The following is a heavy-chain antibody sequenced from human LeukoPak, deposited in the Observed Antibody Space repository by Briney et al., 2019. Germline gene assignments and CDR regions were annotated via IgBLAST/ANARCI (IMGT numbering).Heavy chain of an antibody. V-gene: IGHV3-43*02. D-gene: IGHD3-22*01. CDR1: GFTFDDYA. J-gene: IGHJ4*02. CDR2: ISGDGGST. Sequence: GGSLRLSCAASGFTFDDYAMHWVRQAPGKGLEWVSLISGDGGSTYYADSVKGRFTISRDNSKNSLYLQMNSLRTEDTALYYCAEDIFSDDSSGYSDYWGQGTLVTVSS. CDR3: AEDIFSDDSSGYSDY.